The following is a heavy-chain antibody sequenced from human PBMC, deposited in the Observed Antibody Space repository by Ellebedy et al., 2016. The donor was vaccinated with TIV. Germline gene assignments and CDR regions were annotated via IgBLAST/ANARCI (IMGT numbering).Heavy chain of an antibody. CDR2: INPNSGGT. J-gene: IGHJ4*02. CDR3: ARERCSSTSCYTFDY. Sequence: ASVKVSCXASGNTFTGYYMHWVRQAPGQGLEWMGWINPNSGGTNYAQKFQGRVTMTRDTSITTAYTELSRLRSDDTAVYYCARERCSSTSCYTFDYWGQGTLVTVSS. V-gene: IGHV1-2*02. D-gene: IGHD2-2*02. CDR1: GNTFTGYY.